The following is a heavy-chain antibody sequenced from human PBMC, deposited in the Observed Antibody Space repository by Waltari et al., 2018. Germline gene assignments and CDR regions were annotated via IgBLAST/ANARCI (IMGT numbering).Heavy chain of an antibody. CDR3: ARDRDRGVDPSNASDY. Sequence: QVQLVQSGAEVKKPGATVKVSCKASGYTFTSYGISWVRQAPGQGLEWMGWISAYNGNTNYAQKLQGRVTMTTDTSTSTAYMELRSLGSDDTAVYYCARDRDRGVDPSNASDYWGQGTLVTVSS. CDR1: GYTFTSYG. J-gene: IGHJ4*02. D-gene: IGHD3-10*01. CDR2: ISAYNGNT. V-gene: IGHV1-18*01.